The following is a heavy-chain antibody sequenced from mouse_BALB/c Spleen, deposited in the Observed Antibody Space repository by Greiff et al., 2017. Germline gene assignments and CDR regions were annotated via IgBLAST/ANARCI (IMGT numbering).Heavy chain of an antibody. D-gene: IGHD2-4*01. CDR3: ARVITTRGFAY. V-gene: IGHV14-3*02. CDR2: IDPANGNT. Sequence: VQLKQSGAELVKPGASVKLSCTAPGFNIKDTYMHWVKQRPEQGLEWIGRIDPANGNTKYDPKFQGKATITADTSSNTAYMQLSSLTSEDTAVYYCARVITTRGFAYWGQGTLVTVSA. CDR1: GFNIKDTY. J-gene: IGHJ3*01.